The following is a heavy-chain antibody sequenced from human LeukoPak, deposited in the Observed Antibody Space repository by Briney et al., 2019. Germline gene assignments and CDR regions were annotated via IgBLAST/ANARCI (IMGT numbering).Heavy chain of an antibody. J-gene: IGHJ3*02. CDR2: INHSGST. CDR3: ASSGNDAFDI. D-gene: IGHD5-12*01. V-gene: IGHV4-39*07. CDR1: GGSIRSSYYY. Sequence: SETLSLTCTVSGGSIRSSYYYWGWIRQPPGKGLEWIGEINHSGSTNYNPSLKSRVTIPVDTSKNQFSLKLSSVTAADTAVYYCASSGNDAFDIWGEGTMVTVSS.